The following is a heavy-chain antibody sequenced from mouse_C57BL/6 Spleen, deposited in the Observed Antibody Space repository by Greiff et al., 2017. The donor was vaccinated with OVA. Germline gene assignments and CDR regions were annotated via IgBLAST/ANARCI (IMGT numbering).Heavy chain of an antibody. D-gene: IGHD2-2*01. CDR1: GYTFTDYY. CDR2: INPNNGGT. J-gene: IGHJ3*01. CDR3: ARGGYPFAY. Sequence: EVKLQQSGPELVKPGASVKISCKASGYTFTDYYMNWVKQSHGKSLEWIGDINPNNGGTSYNQKFKGKATLTVDKSSSTAYMELRSLTSEDSAVYYCARGGYPFAYWGQGTLVTVSA. V-gene: IGHV1-26*01.